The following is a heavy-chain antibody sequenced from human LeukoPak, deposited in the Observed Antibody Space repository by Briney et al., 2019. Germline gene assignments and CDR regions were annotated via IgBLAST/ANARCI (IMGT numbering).Heavy chain of an antibody. V-gene: IGHV3-21*01. Sequence: PGGSLRLSCAASGLTFSSYSMNWVRQAPGKGLEWVSAISSSSSYIYSAYSENGRFTISRANAKNSLYLQMNSLSAEDTAVYYCAKAHFGVLTRWDYWGQGTLATVSS. CDR1: GLTFSSYS. D-gene: IGHD3-3*01. CDR2: ISSSSSYI. J-gene: IGHJ4*02. CDR3: AKAHFGVLTRWDY.